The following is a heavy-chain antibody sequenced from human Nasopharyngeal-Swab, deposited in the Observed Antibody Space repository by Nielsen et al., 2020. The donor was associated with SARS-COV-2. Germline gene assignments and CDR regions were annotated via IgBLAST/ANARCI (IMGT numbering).Heavy chain of an antibody. CDR3: ARGVPGGLYSSSWYESGGGYYYGMDV. V-gene: IGHV1-69*13. CDR1: GGTFNSYA. Sequence: SVKVSCKASGGTFNSYAISRVRPAPGQGLEWMGGTIPIFGTANYAQKFQGRVTITADESTSTAYMELSSLRSEDTAVYYCARGVPGGLYSSSWYESGGGYYYGMDVWGQGTTVTVSS. J-gene: IGHJ6*02. CDR2: TIPIFGTA. D-gene: IGHD6-13*01.